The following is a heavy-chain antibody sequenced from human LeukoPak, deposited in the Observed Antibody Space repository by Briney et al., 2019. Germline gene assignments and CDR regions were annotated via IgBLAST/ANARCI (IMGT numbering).Heavy chain of an antibody. CDR3: ARVRDGYNHFSPGYDY. CDR1: GGSISSSSYY. J-gene: IGHJ4*02. CDR2: IYYSGST. D-gene: IGHD5-24*01. V-gene: IGHV4-39*07. Sequence: PSETLSLTCTVSGGSISSSSYYWGWIRQPPGKGLEWIGSIYYSGSTYYNPSLKSRVTISVDTSKNQFSLKLSSVTAADTAVYYCARVRDGYNHFSPGYDYWGQGTLVTVSS.